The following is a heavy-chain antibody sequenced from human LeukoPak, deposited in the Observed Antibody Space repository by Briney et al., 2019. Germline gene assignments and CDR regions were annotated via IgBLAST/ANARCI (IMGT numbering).Heavy chain of an antibody. J-gene: IGHJ6*02. Sequence: ASVKVSCKASGYTFSTYAIHWVRQAPGERLEWMGWINGNGDTKYSQKFQGRVTITRDTSASTVYMELTSLRSADTAVYYCARDQAENDSSANYYNYGMDVWGQGTTVIVSS. V-gene: IGHV1-3*01. CDR3: ARDQAENDSSANYYNYGMDV. CDR2: INGNGDT. D-gene: IGHD3-22*01. CDR1: GYTFSTYA.